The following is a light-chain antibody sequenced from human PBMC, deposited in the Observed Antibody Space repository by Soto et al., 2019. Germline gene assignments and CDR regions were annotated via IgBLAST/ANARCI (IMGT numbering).Light chain of an antibody. J-gene: IGLJ1*01. CDR2: DVS. Sequence: QSLLTQPRSVSGSPGQSVTISCTGTSSDVGGYNYVSWYQQHPGKAPKLMIYDVSKRPSGVPDRFSGSKSANTASLTISGLQAEDEADYNCCSYAGSYTFVFGTGTKAPVL. CDR3: CSYAGSYTFV. CDR1: SSDVGGYNY. V-gene: IGLV2-11*01.